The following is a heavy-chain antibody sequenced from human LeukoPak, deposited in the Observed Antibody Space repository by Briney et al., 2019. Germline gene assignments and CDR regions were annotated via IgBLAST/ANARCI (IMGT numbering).Heavy chain of an antibody. CDR3: ARGGYSSGWPGYYFDY. Sequence: ASVRVSCKASGYTFTSYGISWVRQAPGQGLEWMGWISAYNVNANFAQKFQGRVTMTTDTSTNTAYMELSSLRSEDTAVYYCARGGYSSGWPGYYFDYWGQGTLVTVSS. CDR1: GYTFTSYG. J-gene: IGHJ4*02. V-gene: IGHV1-18*01. CDR2: ISAYNVNA. D-gene: IGHD6-19*01.